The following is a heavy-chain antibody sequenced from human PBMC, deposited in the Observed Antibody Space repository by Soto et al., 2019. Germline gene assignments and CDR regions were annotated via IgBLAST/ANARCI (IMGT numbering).Heavy chain of an antibody. V-gene: IGHV3-15*01. D-gene: IGHD2-15*01. CDR1: GFTFSNAW. J-gene: IGHJ4*02. Sequence: GGSLRLSCAASGFTFSNAWMSWVRQAPGKGLEWVGRIKSKTDGGATDYAAPVKGRFTISRDDSKNTLYLQMSSLKTEDTAVYYGTTDVVVVAGPFDYWGQGTLVTVSS. CDR3: TTDVVVVAGPFDY. CDR2: IKSKTDGGAT.